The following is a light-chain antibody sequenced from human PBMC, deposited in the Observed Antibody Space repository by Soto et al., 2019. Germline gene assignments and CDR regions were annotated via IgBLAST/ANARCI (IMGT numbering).Light chain of an antibody. CDR1: QSLLHSNGYNY. J-gene: IGKJ2*01. V-gene: IGKV2-28*01. CDR2: LGS. Sequence: DIVMTQSPLSLPVTPGEPASISCRSSQSLLHSNGYNYLDWYLQKPGQSPQLLIYLGSNRASGVPDRFSGSGSGTQSALKISRVEAEDVGLYYCMQDLQTPYTFGQGTKLEIK. CDR3: MQDLQTPYT.